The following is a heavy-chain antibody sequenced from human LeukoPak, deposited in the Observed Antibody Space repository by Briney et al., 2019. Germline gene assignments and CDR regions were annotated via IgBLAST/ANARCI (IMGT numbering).Heavy chain of an antibody. D-gene: IGHD1-26*01. J-gene: IGHJ3*02. CDR3: ARDGDSGSYSGAFDI. CDR1: GYTFTSYG. V-gene: IGHV1-18*01. Sequence: SVKVSCKASGYTFTSYGNSWVRLAPAPGLEWMGWISAYNGNTNYAQKLQRRVTMTTDTSTSTAYMELRSLRSDDTAVYYCARDGDSGSYSGAFDIWGQGAMVTVSS. CDR2: ISAYNGNT.